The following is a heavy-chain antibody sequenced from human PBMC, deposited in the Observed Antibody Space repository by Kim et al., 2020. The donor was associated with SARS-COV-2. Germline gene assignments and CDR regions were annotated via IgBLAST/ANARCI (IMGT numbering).Heavy chain of an antibody. CDR3: ARGEGWYDP. J-gene: IGHJ5*02. CDR2: ISTYNGNT. Sequence: ASVKVSCKASGYTINTYGLSWVRQAPGHGLEWMDWISTYNGNTNYGEKFQGRVTMTTDTSTSTAYMELSSLRSDDTAIYFCARGEGWYDPWGQGTLVTVSS. D-gene: IGHD1-26*01. V-gene: IGHV1-18*01. CDR1: GYTINTYG.